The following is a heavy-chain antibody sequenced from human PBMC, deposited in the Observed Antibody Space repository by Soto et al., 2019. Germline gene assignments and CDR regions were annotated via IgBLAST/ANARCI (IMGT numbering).Heavy chain of an antibody. CDR3: ARGTTVRGVISHKGHCDY. D-gene: IGHD3-10*01. CDR2: IYHSGRT. CDR1: GGSFSSSNW. V-gene: IGHV4-4*02. J-gene: IGHJ4*02. Sequence: QVQLQESGPGLVKPSGTLSLTCAVSGGSFSSSNWWTWVRQSPGKWLEWIGEIYHSGRTNYNPSLKSRVTIAVDMSKSQFSLKLTSMTAADTAVYFCARGTTVRGVISHKGHCDYWGQGTLVTVSS.